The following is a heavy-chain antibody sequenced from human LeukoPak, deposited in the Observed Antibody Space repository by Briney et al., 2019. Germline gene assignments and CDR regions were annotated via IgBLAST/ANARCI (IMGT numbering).Heavy chain of an antibody. J-gene: IGHJ3*02. CDR3: ARDRGGARLIPDAFDI. D-gene: IGHD6-6*01. V-gene: IGHV3-30*02. CDR2: IRYDGSNK. CDR1: GFTFSSYG. Sequence: PGGSLRLSCAASGFTFSSYGMHWVRQAPGKGLEWVAFIRYDGSNKYYADSVKGRFTISRDNSKNTLYLQMNSLRAEDTAVYYCARDRGGARLIPDAFDIWGQGTMVTVSS.